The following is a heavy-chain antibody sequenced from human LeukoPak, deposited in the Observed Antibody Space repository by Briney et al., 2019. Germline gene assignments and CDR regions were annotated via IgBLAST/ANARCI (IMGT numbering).Heavy chain of an antibody. J-gene: IGHJ4*02. CDR2: ISSSSNYI. V-gene: IGHV3-21*01. Sequence: GGSLRLSCAASGFTFSSYSMNWVRQAPGKGLEWVSSISSSSNYIYCADSVKGRFTISRDNAKNSLDLQMNSLRAEDTAVYYCASLSVVQFYFDYWGQGTLVTVSS. CDR3: ASLSVVQFYFDY. CDR1: GFTFSSYS. D-gene: IGHD4-23*01.